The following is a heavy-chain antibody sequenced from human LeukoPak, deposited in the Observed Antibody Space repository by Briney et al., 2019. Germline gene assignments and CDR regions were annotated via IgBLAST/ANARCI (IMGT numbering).Heavy chain of an antibody. J-gene: IGHJ4*02. Sequence: PGGSLRLSCAASGFTFSSYVMHWVRQAPGQRPEWMGWINAGNGDRKYLQNFQGRVTITSDTSASTAYMELNSLTSEDTAVYYCARGSSGRHGDYWGQGTLVTVSS. CDR3: ARGSSGRHGDY. V-gene: IGHV1-3*01. D-gene: IGHD3-10*01. CDR2: INAGNGDR. CDR1: GFTFSSYV.